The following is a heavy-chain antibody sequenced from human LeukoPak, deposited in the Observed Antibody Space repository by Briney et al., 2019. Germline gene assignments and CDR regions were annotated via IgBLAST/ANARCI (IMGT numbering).Heavy chain of an antibody. CDR2: INHSGST. CDR1: GGSFSGYY. D-gene: IGHD2-2*01. CDR3: AREVGRLYHPPGANAFDI. Sequence: SETLSLTCAVYGGSFSGYYWSWIRQPPGKGLEWIGEINHSGSTSYNPSLKSRVTISVDTSKNQFSLKLSSVTAADTAVYYCAREVGRLYHPPGANAFDIWGQGTMVTVSS. V-gene: IGHV4-34*01. J-gene: IGHJ3*02.